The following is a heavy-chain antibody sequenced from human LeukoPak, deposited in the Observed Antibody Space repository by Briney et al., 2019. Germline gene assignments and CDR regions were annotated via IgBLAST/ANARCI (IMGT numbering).Heavy chain of an antibody. D-gene: IGHD2-8*01. CDR3: ARGNKMYYEAY. J-gene: IGHJ4*02. CDR1: GFTFSSYG. V-gene: IGHV3-30*03. Sequence: GGSLRLSCAASGFTFSSYGMHWVRQAPGKGLEWVAVISYDGSNKYYADSVKGRFTISRDNSKNTLYLQMNSLRAEDTAVYYCARGNKMYYEAYWGQGTLVTVSS. CDR2: ISYDGSNK.